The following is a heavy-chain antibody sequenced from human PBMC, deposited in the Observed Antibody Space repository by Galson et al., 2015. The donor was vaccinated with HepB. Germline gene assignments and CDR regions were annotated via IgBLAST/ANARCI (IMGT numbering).Heavy chain of an antibody. Sequence: SLRLSCAASGFTFSSYSMNWVRQAPGKGLEWVSSISSSSSYIYYADSVKGRFTISRDNAKNSLYLQMYSLRAEDTAVYYCAFSFSSGYYFDYWGQGTLVTVSS. D-gene: IGHD6-13*01. J-gene: IGHJ4*02. CDR3: AFSFSSGYYFDY. CDR1: GFTFSSYS. CDR2: ISSSSSYI. V-gene: IGHV3-21*01.